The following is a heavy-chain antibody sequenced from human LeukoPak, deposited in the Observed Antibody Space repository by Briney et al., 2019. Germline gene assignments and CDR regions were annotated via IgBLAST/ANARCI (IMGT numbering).Heavy chain of an antibody. CDR2: MQFNGNS. J-gene: IGHJ4*02. D-gene: IGHD3-16*01. Sequence: PSETLSLTCSVSGDSISTYHWNWIRKPPGKGLEWIGYMQFNGNSNYNPSLKNRVNIFVDMSKNQFVLNLRSVTAADTAVYYCARDKRLSYGRYFDPWGQGMLVTVSS. V-gene: IGHV4-59*01. CDR1: GDSISTYH. CDR3: ARDKRLSYGRYFDP.